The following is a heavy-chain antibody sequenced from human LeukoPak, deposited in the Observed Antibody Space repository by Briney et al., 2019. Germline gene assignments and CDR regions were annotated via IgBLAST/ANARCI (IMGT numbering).Heavy chain of an antibody. CDR3: AKTLGITMVRGVIVAWFDP. D-gene: IGHD3-10*01. V-gene: IGHV3-23*01. Sequence: GGSLRLSCAASGFTFSSYAMSWVRQARGKGLGGVSAISGSGGSTYYADSVKGRFTISRDNSKNTLYLQMNSLRAEDTAVYYCAKTLGITMVRGVIVAWFDPWGQGTLVTVSS. CDR1: GFTFSSYA. J-gene: IGHJ5*02. CDR2: ISGSGGST.